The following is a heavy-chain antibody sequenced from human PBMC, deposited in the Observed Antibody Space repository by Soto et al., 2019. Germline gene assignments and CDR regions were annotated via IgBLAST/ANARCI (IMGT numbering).Heavy chain of an antibody. D-gene: IGHD6-6*01. CDR1: GYTCTSYA. CDR3: ARAPGGSSSFVDY. J-gene: IGHJ4*02. V-gene: IGHV1-3*05. CDR2: SNAGNGNT. Sequence: QVQLVQSGAEEKKPGASVKVSCKASGYTCTSYAMHWVRQAPGQRLEWMGWSNAGNGNTKYSQKCQGRVTITRDTSARADYMELCSLRSEDTAVYYWARAPGGSSSFVDYWGQGTLVTVSS.